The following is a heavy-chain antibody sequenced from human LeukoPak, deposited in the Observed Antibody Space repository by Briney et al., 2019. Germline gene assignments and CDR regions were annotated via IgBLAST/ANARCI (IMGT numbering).Heavy chain of an antibody. V-gene: IGHV4-59*01. J-gene: IGHJ6*03. CDR1: GGSISSYY. CDR3: ARTLGTTARPLDYYYYSMAV. CDR2: IYYSGST. Sequence: SETLSLTCTVSGGSISSYYWSWIRQPPGKGLEWIGYIYYSGSTNYNPSLKSRVTISVDTSKNQFSLKLSSVTAADTAVYYRARTLGTTARPLDYYYYSMAVWGKGTTVTVSS. D-gene: IGHD6-6*01.